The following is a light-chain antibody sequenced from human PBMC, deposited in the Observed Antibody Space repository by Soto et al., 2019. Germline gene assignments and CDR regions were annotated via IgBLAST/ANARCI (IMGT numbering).Light chain of an antibody. CDR1: SSDVGTYNL. CDR3: CSYARSSTYV. V-gene: IGLV2-23*01. J-gene: IGLJ1*01. Sequence: QSVLTHLASVSGSHRQSITISCTGTSSDVGTYNLVSWYQQHPGKAPKLMIFEGSKRPSGVSNRFSGSKSGNTASLTISGLQAEDEADYYCCSYARSSTYVFGTGTKVTVL. CDR2: EGS.